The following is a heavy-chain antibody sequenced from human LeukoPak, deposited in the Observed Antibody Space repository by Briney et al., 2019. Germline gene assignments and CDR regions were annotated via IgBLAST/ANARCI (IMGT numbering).Heavy chain of an antibody. CDR2: IRYDGSNK. D-gene: IGHD2-2*01. CDR3: AKDRTTFIVVVPAATPDY. J-gene: IGHJ4*02. V-gene: IGHV3-30*02. CDR1: GFTFSSYA. Sequence: GRSLRLSCAASGFTFSSYAVHWVRQAPGKGLEWVAFIRYDGSNKYYADSVKGRFTISRDNSKNTLYLQMNSLRAEDTAVYYCAKDRTTFIVVVPAATPDYWGQGTLVTVSS.